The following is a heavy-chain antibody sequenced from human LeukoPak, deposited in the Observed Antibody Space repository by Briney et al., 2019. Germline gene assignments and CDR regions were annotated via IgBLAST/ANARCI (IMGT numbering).Heavy chain of an antibody. V-gene: IGHV3-48*02. Sequence: GGSLRLSCAASGFTFSDYSLNWVRQAPGKGLEWVSYISGIIIYADSVKGRFTISRDNAKNSLYLQMNSLRDEDTAVYYCARDKDYGFDYWGPGILVSVST. CDR2: ISGII. J-gene: IGHJ4*02. D-gene: IGHD4-17*01. CDR1: GFTFSDYS. CDR3: ARDKDYGFDY.